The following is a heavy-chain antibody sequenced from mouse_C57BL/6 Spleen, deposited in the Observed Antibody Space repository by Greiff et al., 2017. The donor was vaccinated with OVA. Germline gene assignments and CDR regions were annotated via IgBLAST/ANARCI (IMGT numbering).Heavy chain of an antibody. CDR2: IDPSDSYT. V-gene: IGHV1-69*01. CDR3: SRGYYGSSYYFDY. D-gene: IGHD1-1*01. CDR1: GYTFTSYW. J-gene: IGHJ2*01. Sequence: QVQLQQSGAELVMPGASVKLSCKASGYTFTSYWMHWVKQRPGQGLEWIGEIDPSDSYTNYNQKFKGKSTLTVDKSSSTAYMQLSSLTSEDSAVYYCSRGYYGSSYYFDYWGQGTTRTVSS.